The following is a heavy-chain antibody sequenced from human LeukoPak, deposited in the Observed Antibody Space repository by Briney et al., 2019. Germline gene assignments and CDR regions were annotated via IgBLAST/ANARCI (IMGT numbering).Heavy chain of an antibody. CDR1: GGSISSYY. D-gene: IGHD6-6*01. Sequence: SETLSLTCTVSGGSISSYYWSWIRQPPGKGLEWIGYVSYSGSTNYNPSLKSRVTISIDTSRNQFSLKLSSVTAADTAVYYCARGYSSSSGGIYFDYWGQGTLVTVSS. V-gene: IGHV4-59*01. J-gene: IGHJ4*02. CDR2: VSYSGST. CDR3: ARGYSSSSGGIYFDY.